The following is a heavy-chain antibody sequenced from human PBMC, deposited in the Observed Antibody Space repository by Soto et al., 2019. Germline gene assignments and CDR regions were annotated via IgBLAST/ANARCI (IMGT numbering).Heavy chain of an antibody. V-gene: IGHV3-7*01. J-gene: IGHJ6*04. CDR3: ARDPFDYDFWSGYFYGDV. Sequence: VQLVESGGGLVQPGGSLRLSCAASGFTFSSYWMSWVRQAPGKGLEWVANIKQDGSEKYYVDSVKGRFTISRDNAKNSLYLQMNSLRAEDTAVYYCARDPFDYDFWSGYFYGDVWGKGTTVTVSS. CDR2: IKQDGSEK. D-gene: IGHD3-3*01. CDR1: GFTFSSYW.